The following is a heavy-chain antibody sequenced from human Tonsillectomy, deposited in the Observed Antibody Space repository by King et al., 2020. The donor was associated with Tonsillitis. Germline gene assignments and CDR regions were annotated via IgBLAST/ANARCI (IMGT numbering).Heavy chain of an antibody. CDR2: IKSKTDGGTT. CDR1: GFTFSNAW. V-gene: IGHV3-15*07. CDR3: DTDPHRILRFGGVFRPPI. J-gene: IGHJ4*02. D-gene: IGHD3-10*01. Sequence: VQLVESGGGLVKPGGSLRLSCAASGFTFSNAWMNWVRQAPGKGLEWVGRIKSKTDGGTTDYAAPVEARFTISRDDSIHTLYLQMNSLKTKATAVYCCDTDPHRILRFGGVFRPPIWCQGTLVTVSS.